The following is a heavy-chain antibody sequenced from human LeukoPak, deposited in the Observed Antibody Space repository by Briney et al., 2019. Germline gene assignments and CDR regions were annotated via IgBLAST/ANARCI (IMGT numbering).Heavy chain of an antibody. V-gene: IGHV3-21*06. D-gene: IGHD3-22*01. J-gene: IGHJ4*02. CDR2: INSGGTTT. CDR1: GFAFSTYT. Sequence: GGSLRLSCAACGFAFSTYTMNWARQAPGKGLEWVASINSGGTTTHYAFSVKGRFTISRDNAQNVLYLQMNGVRGDDAAVYYCLRGDSRDFWGQGTLVTVSS. CDR3: LRGDSRDF.